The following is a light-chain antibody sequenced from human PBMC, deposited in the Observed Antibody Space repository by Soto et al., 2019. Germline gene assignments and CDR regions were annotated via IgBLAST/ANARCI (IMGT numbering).Light chain of an antibody. CDR2: DAS. J-gene: IGKJ1*01. V-gene: IGKV1-5*01. CDR1: QSVGNY. CDR3: QQYYSYWT. Sequence: DIPMTQSPSTLSASVRDRVTITCRASQSVGNYLAWYQQKSGKAPKLLIYDASSLQSGVPSRFGGSGSGTEFALTISSLQPDDFATYYCQQYYSYWTFGQGTKVEIK.